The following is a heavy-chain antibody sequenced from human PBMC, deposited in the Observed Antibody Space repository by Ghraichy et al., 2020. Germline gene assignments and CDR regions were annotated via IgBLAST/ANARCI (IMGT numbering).Heavy chain of an antibody. CDR2: IYYSGST. Sequence: LRLSCTVSGGSISSSSYYWGWIRQPPGKGLEWIGSIYYSGSTYYNPSLKSRVTISVDTSKNQFSLKLSSVTAADTAVYYCARSSLNYYDSSGYYYGRSGYSFDYWAQGTLFTVSS. J-gene: IGHJ4*02. D-gene: IGHD3-22*01. CDR1: GGSISSSSYY. CDR3: ARSSLNYYDSSGYYYGRSGYSFDY. V-gene: IGHV4-39*01.